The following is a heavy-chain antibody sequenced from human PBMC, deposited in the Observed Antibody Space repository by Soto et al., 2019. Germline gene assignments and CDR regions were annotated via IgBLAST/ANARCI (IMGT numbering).Heavy chain of an antibody. V-gene: IGHV4-39*01. CDR2: IYYSGST. Sequence: PSETLSLTCTVSGGSISSSSYYWGWIRQPPGKGLERIGSIYYSGSTYYNPSLKSRVTISVDTSKNQFSLKLSSVTAADTAVYYCARQRIQSGYYYYYYMDVWGKGTTVTVSS. J-gene: IGHJ6*03. D-gene: IGHD5-18*01. CDR3: ARQRIQSGYYYYYYMDV. CDR1: GGSISSSSYY.